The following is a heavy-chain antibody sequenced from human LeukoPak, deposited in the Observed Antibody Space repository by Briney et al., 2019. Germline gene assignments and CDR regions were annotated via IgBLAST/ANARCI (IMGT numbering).Heavy chain of an antibody. Sequence: PSETLSLTCTVSGGSISSYYWSWIRQPPGKGLEWIGYIYYSGSTNYNPSLKSRVTISVDTSKNQFSLKLSSVTAADTAVYYCATTIAAADDAFDIWGQGTMVTVSS. V-gene: IGHV4-59*12. D-gene: IGHD6-13*01. CDR1: GGSISSYY. J-gene: IGHJ3*02. CDR2: IYYSGST. CDR3: ATTIAAADDAFDI.